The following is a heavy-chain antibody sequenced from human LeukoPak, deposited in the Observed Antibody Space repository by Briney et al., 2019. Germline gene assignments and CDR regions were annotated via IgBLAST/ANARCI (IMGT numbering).Heavy chain of an antibody. V-gene: IGHV3-48*03. Sequence: GGSLRLSCAASGFTFSSYEMNWVRQAPGKGLEWVSYISSSGSTIYYADSVKGRFTISRDNAKNSLYLQMNSLRAEDTAVYYCARNVNSGGCIWGQGTLVTVSS. CDR3: ARNVNSGGCI. J-gene: IGHJ4*02. CDR2: ISSSGSTI. CDR1: GFTFSSYE. D-gene: IGHD1-26*01.